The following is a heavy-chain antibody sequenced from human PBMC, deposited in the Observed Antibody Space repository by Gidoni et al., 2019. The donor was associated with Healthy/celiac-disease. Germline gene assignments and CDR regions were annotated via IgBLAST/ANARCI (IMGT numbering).Heavy chain of an antibody. CDR3: ARDQRSGYFDY. CDR2: IWYDGSNK. CDR1: GFTFSSYG. Sequence: QVQLVESGGGVVQPGRSLSLSCAASGFTFSSYGMHWVRQAPGKGLEWVAVIWYDGSNKYYADSVKGRFTISRDNSKNTLYLQMNSLRAEDTAVYYCARDQRSGYFDYWGQGTLVTVSS. J-gene: IGHJ4*02. V-gene: IGHV3-33*01.